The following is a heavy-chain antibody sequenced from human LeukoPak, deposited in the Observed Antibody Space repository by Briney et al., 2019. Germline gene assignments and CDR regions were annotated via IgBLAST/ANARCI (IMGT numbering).Heavy chain of an antibody. V-gene: IGHV3-48*01. CDR2: ISSSSSTI. CDR3: ARALRYCSGGSCYYFDY. Sequence: GGSLRLSCAASGFTFSSYSMNWVRQAPGKGLEWVSYISSSSSTIYYADSVKGRFTISRDNAKNSLYLQMNSLRAEDTAVYYCARALRYCSGGSCYYFDYWGQGTLVTVSS. CDR1: GFTFSSYS. J-gene: IGHJ4*02. D-gene: IGHD2-15*01.